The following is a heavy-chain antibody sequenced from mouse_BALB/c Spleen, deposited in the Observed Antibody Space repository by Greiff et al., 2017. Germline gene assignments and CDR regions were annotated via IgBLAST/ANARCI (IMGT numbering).Heavy chain of an antibody. CDR1: GFSLTGYG. CDR3: AREGGSSYRGFDV. Sequence: VQGVESGPGLVAPSQSLSITCTVSGFSLTGYGVNWVRQPPGKGLEWLGMIWGDGSTDYNSALKSRLSISKDNSKSQVFLKMNSLQTDDTARYYCAREGGSSYRGFDVWGAGTTVTVSS. D-gene: IGHD1-1*01. CDR2: IWGDGST. V-gene: IGHV2-6-7*01. J-gene: IGHJ1*01.